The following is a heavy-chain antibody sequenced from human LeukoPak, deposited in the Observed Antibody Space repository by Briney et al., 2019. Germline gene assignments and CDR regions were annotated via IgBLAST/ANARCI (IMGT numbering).Heavy chain of an antibody. CDR3: VKDYYDSSGNY. Sequence: GGSLRLSCAASGFTFDDYGMSWVRQAPGKGLEWVSGINWNGGSTGYADSVKGRFTISRDNAKNSLYLQMSSLRAEDTAVYYCVKDYYDSSGNYWGQGTLVTVSS. V-gene: IGHV3-20*04. CDR1: GFTFDDYG. D-gene: IGHD3-22*01. J-gene: IGHJ4*02. CDR2: INWNGGST.